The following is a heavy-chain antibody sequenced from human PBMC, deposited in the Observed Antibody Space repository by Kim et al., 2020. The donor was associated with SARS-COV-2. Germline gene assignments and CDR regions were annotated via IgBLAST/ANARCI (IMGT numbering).Heavy chain of an antibody. Sequence: GGSLRLSCTASGFTFGDYAMSWFRQAPGKGLEWVGFIRSKAYGGTTEYAASVKVRFTISRDDSKSIAYLQMNSLKTEDTAVYYCTKSQRSGLVVTAAYWGQGTMVTVSS. D-gene: IGHD2-21*02. V-gene: IGHV3-49*03. J-gene: IGHJ4*02. CDR3: TKSQRSGLVVTAAY. CDR1: GFTFGDYA. CDR2: IRSKAYGGTT.